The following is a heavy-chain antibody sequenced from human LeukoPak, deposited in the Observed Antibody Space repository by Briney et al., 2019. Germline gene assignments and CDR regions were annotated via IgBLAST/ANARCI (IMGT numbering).Heavy chain of an antibody. V-gene: IGHV1-18*01. Sequence: ASVKVSCKASGYTFTSYGISWVRQAPGQGLEWMGWISAYNGNTNYAQKLQGRVTMTTDTSTSTAYMELRSLRSDDTAVYYCARTVVPAAIAWPFDYWGQGTLVTVSS. CDR2: ISAYNGNT. D-gene: IGHD2-2*02. J-gene: IGHJ4*02. CDR1: GYTFTSYG. CDR3: ARTVVPAAIAWPFDY.